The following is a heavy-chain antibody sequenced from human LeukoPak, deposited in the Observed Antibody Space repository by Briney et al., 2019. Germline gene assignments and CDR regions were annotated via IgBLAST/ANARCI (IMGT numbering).Heavy chain of an antibody. D-gene: IGHD4-23*01. J-gene: IGHJ4*02. Sequence: GGSLRLSCAASGFTFSSYWMSWVRQAPGKWLEWVAKTKQDGSEEYHVDSVKGRFTISRDNAKNSLYLQMNSLRAEDTAVYYCARVGRLLRSFDYWGQGTLVTVSS. CDR1: GFTFSSYW. CDR2: TKQDGSEE. V-gene: IGHV3-7*01. CDR3: ARVGRLLRSFDY.